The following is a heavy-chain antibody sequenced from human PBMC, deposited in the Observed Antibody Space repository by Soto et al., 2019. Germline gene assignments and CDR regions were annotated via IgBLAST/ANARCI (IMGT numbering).Heavy chain of an antibody. CDR1: GYTFTSYA. CDR3: ARDYYDSSGYSGEYFQH. D-gene: IGHD3-22*01. V-gene: IGHV1-3*01. J-gene: IGHJ1*01. CDR2: INAGNGNT. Sequence: GASVKVSCKASGYTFTSYAMHWVRQAPGQRLEWMGWINAGNGNTKYSQKFQGRVTITRDTSASTAYMELSSLRSDDTAVYYCARDYYDSSGYSGEYFQHWGQGTXVTVSS.